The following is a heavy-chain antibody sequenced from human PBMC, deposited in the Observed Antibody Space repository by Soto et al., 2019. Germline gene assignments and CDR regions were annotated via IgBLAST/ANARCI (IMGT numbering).Heavy chain of an antibody. D-gene: IGHD1-1*01. CDR1: GFSLGRYG. CDR3: ARWNGFGDS. Sequence: GGTLRLSCAVSGFSLGRYGVTWVRQTPEKGLEWVTGFSGGSGAIFYAASVGGRFTISRDSSTTYLQMNNLTPEDTAVSLCARWNGFGDSWGQGSMVTVSS. CDR2: FSGGSGAI. J-gene: IGHJ4*02. V-gene: IGHV3-23*01.